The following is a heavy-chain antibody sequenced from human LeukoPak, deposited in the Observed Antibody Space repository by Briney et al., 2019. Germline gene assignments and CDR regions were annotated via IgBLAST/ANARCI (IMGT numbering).Heavy chain of an antibody. CDR3: ARGSGSYLFDY. J-gene: IGHJ4*02. CDR1: GGSISSYY. CDR2: IYYSGST. Sequence: SETLSLTCTVSGGSISSYYWSWIRQPPGKGLEWIGYIYYSGSTNYNPSLKSRVTISVDTSKNQFSLKLSSVTAADTAAYYCARGSGSYLFDYWGQGTLVTVSS. V-gene: IGHV4-59*08. D-gene: IGHD1-26*01.